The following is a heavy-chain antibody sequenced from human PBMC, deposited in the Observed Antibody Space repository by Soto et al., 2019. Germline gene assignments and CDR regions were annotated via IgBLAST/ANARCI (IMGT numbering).Heavy chain of an antibody. V-gene: IGHV4-4*02. D-gene: IGHD3-16*01. CDR2: TYHNGNT. J-gene: IGHJ6*02. CDR1: GDSISTSNW. CDR3: ARYPVWDYYYGLDV. Sequence: QVRLQESGPGLVKPSGTLSLTCAVSGDSISTSNWWTWVRQSPGKGLEWIGETYHNGNTNYNPSMKSRVTISVDKSKNQFSLHLASVTAADTAVYYCARYPVWDYYYGLDVWGQGTTVTVSS.